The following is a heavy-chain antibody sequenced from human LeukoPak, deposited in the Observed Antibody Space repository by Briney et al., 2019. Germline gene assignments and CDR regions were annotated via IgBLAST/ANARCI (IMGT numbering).Heavy chain of an antibody. CDR2: IWFDGSIK. V-gene: IGHV3-33*01. D-gene: IGHD6-19*01. J-gene: IGHJ4*02. CDR1: GFIFSTYG. CDR3: ASAAGPFDN. Sequence: PGGSLRLSCAASGFIFSTYGMHWVRQAPGKGLEWVAVIWFDGSIKYYADSVKGRFTISRDNSKNTLYLQMSSLRAEDTALYYCASAAGPFDNWGQGTLVTVSS.